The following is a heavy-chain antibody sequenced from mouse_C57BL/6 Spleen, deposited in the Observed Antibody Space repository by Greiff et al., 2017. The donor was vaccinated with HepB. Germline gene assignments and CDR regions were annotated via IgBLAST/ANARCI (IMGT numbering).Heavy chain of an antibody. CDR2: INPSNGGT. V-gene: IGHV1-53*01. CDR1: GYTFTSYW. Sequence: VQLQESGTELVKPGASVKLSCKASGYTFTSYWMHWVKQRPGQGLEWIGNINPSNGGTNYNEKFKSKATLTVDKSSSTAYMQLSSLTSEDSAVYYCARPYYYGSTWFAYWGQGTLVTVSA. CDR3: ARPYYYGSTWFAY. D-gene: IGHD1-1*01. J-gene: IGHJ3*01.